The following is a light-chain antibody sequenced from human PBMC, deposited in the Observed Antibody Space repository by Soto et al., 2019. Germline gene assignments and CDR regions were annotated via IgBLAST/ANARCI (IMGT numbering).Light chain of an antibody. CDR3: QQWIRWT. V-gene: IGKV3-15*01. CDR1: ESFSTN. J-gene: IGKJ1*01. Sequence: EIVMTQSPDTLSVSPLDRATLSCRASESFSTNVAWLQQRPGQAPRLLIYGASTRVAAITARFSGSGSETEFTRTISSLQSEDFAIYHCQQWIRWTFGQGTRLELK. CDR2: GAS.